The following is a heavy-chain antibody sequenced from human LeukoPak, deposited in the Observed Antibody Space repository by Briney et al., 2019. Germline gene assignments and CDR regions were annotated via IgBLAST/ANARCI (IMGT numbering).Heavy chain of an antibody. CDR2: IIPIFDTA. V-gene: IGHV1-69*13. CDR1: GGTFSIYA. CDR3: ARWRASGGYYYYYYMDV. J-gene: IGHJ6*03. D-gene: IGHD3-10*01. Sequence: SVKLSCNASGGTFSIYAISWVRQAPGQGLEWMGGIIPIFDTANYAQKFQGRVTITADESTSTAYMELSSLRSEDTAVYYCARWRASGGYYYYYYMDVWGKGTTVTVSS.